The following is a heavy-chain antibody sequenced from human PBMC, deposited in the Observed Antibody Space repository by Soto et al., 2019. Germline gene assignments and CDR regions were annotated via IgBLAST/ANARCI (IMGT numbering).Heavy chain of an antibody. D-gene: IGHD2-8*01. CDR2: ISGSGGST. CDR1: GFTFSSYA. CDR3: AKTLAPLSMVYATFDY. J-gene: IGHJ4*02. V-gene: IGHV3-23*01. Sequence: EVQLLESGGGLVQPGGSLRLSCAASGFTFSSYAMSWVRQAPGKGLEWVSAISGSGGSTYYADSVKGRFTISRDNSKNTLYLQMNSLRAEDTAVYYCAKTLAPLSMVYATFDYWGQGTLVTVSS.